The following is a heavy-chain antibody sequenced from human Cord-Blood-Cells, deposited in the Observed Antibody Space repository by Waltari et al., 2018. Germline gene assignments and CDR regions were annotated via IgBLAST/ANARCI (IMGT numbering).Heavy chain of an antibody. CDR2: INSDGSST. CDR1: GFTFSSSW. J-gene: IGHJ4*02. Sequence: EVQLVESGGGLVQPGGSLRLSCAASGFTFSSSWMPWVRQAPGKGLVGGSRINSDGSSTSYADSVKGRFTISRDNAKNTLYLQMNSLRAEDTAVYYCARVLWGSGSYYFDYWGQGTLVTVSS. CDR3: ARVLWGSGSYYFDY. D-gene: IGHD3-10*01. V-gene: IGHV3-74*01.